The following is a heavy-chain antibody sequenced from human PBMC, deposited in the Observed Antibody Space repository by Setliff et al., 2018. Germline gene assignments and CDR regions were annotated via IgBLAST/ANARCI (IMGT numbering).Heavy chain of an antibody. CDR2: IYYSGST. CDR3: ARGRDYNFWSGYYSPDAFDI. Sequence: SETLSLTCTVSGGSISSSSYYWGWIRQPPGKGLEWIGSIYYSGSTYYNPSLKSRVTISVDTSKNQFSLRLSSVTAADTAVYYCARGRDYNFWSGYYSPDAFDIWGQGTMVTVSS. CDR1: GGSISSSSYY. V-gene: IGHV4-39*07. J-gene: IGHJ3*02. D-gene: IGHD3-3*01.